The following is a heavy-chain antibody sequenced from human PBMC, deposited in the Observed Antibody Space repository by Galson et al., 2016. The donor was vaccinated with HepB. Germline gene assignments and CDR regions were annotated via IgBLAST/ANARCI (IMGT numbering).Heavy chain of an antibody. D-gene: IGHD2-2*01. J-gene: IGHJ4*02. V-gene: IGHV3-30*18. CDR2: ISYDGSNK. Sequence: SLRLSCAASGFTFSSYGMHWVRHAPGKGLEWVAFISYDGSNKKYADSVKGRFTISRDNSKKTLYLQMNSLRAEDTAVYYCAKDGRIYCSSASCHDHFHYWGQGTLVTVSS. CDR1: GFTFSSYG. CDR3: AKDGRIYCSSASCHDHFHY.